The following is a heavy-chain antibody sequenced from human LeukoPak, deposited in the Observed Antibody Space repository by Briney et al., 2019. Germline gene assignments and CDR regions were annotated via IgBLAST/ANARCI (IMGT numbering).Heavy chain of an antibody. CDR1: GGSFSGYY. CDR2: INHSGST. V-gene: IGHV4-34*01. J-gene: IGHJ4*02. CDR3: VRTPPNWGADY. D-gene: IGHD7-27*01. Sequence: SETLSLTCAVYGGSFSGYYWSWIRQPPGKGLEWIGEINHSGSTNYNPSLKSRVTISADTSKNQFSLKLSSVTAADTAVYYCVRTPPNWGADYWGQGTLVTVSS.